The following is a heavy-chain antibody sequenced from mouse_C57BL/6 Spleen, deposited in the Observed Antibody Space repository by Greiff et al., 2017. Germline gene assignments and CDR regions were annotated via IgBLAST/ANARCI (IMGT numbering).Heavy chain of an antibody. D-gene: IGHD1-1*01. J-gene: IGHJ4*01. CDR3: ARASYGSREAMDY. CDR1: GFTFSSYA. V-gene: IGHV5-4*03. Sequence: EVKVVESGGGLVKPGGSLKLSCAASGFTFSSYAMSWVRQTPEKRLEWVATISDGGSYTYYPDNVKGRFTISRDNAKNNLYLQMSHLKSEDTAMYYCARASYGSREAMDYWGQGTSVTVSS. CDR2: ISDGGSYT.